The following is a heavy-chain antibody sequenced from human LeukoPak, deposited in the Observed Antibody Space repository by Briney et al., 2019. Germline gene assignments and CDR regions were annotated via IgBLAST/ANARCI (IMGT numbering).Heavy chain of an antibody. J-gene: IGHJ4*02. V-gene: IGHV3-20*04. CDR2: INWNGGST. Sequence: GGSLRLSCAASGFTFDDYGMSWVRQAPGKGLEWVSSINWNGGSTGYADSVKGRFTISRDNAKNSLYLQMNSLRAEDTAVYYCAKSFWWFGEFSPFDYWGQGTLVTVSS. CDR1: GFTFDDYG. D-gene: IGHD3-10*01. CDR3: AKSFWWFGEFSPFDY.